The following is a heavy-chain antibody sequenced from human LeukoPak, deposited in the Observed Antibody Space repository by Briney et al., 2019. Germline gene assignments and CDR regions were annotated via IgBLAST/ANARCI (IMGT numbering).Heavy chain of an antibody. J-gene: IGHJ4*02. V-gene: IGHV7-4-1*02. CDR1: GYTFTSYA. D-gene: IGHD3-3*01. CDR2: INTNTGNP. CDR3: ARGVWWSGSNYFDY. Sequence: AASVKVSCKASGYTFTSYAMNWVRQAPGQGLEWMGWINTNTGNPTYAQGFTGRFVFSLDTSVSTAYLQISSLKAEDTAVYYCARGVWWSGSNYFDYWGQGTLVTVSS.